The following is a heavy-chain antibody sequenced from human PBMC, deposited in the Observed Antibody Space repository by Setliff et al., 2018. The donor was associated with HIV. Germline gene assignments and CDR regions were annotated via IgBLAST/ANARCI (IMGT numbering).Heavy chain of an antibody. CDR2: IYSAGST. D-gene: IGHD4-4*01. CDR1: GFTVSSNY. CDR3: ARAPFPRLQGTVSDI. J-gene: IGHJ3*02. V-gene: IGHV3-66*01. Sequence: GGSLRLSCAASGFTVSSNYMTWVRQAPGQGLEWVSVIYSAGSTYYADSVKGRFTISRDNSKNTLYLQMNSLRAEDTAVYYCARAPFPRLQGTVSDIWGPGTMVTVSS.